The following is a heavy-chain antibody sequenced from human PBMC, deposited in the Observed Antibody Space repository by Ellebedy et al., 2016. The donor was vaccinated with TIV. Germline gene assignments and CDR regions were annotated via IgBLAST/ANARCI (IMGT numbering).Heavy chain of an antibody. J-gene: IGHJ3*02. D-gene: IGHD2-15*01. V-gene: IGHV4-59*01. CDR1: GGSISSYY. Sequence: MPSETLSLTCTVSGGSISSYYWSWIRQPTGKGLEWIGYIYYSGSTNYNPSLKSRVTISVDTSKNQFSLKLSSVTAADTAVYYCARDHRSHIRAFDIWGQGTMVTVSS. CDR2: IYYSGST. CDR3: ARDHRSHIRAFDI.